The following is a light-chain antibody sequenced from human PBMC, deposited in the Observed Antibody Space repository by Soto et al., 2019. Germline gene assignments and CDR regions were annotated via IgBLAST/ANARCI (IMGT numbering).Light chain of an antibody. V-gene: IGKV3-20*01. J-gene: IGKJ4*01. CDR3: QHYDSSPT. Sequence: EIVLTQSPGTLSLSPGERATLSCRASQIFPSSYLAWYQQKPGQAPRLLIYGASSRATGIPDRFFGSGSRTDFILTISRLEPEDFAVYYCQHYDSSPTFGGGTKVEIK. CDR1: QIFPSSY. CDR2: GAS.